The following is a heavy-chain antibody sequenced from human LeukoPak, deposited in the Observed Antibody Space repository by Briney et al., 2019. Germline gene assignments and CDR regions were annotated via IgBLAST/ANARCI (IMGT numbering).Heavy chain of an antibody. J-gene: IGHJ4*02. D-gene: IGHD3-16*01. Sequence: GGSLRLSCAASGFTFSGSAMHWVRQASGKGLEWVGRIRSKANSYATAYAASVKGRFTISRDDSKNTAYLQMNSLKTEDTAAYYCTRLPYDYVWGSYPFDYWGQGTLVTVSS. CDR1: GFTFSGSA. CDR3: TRLPYDYVWGSYPFDY. CDR2: IRSKANSYAT. V-gene: IGHV3-73*01.